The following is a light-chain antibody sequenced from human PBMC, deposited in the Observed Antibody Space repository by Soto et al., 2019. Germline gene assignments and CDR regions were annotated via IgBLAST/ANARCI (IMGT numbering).Light chain of an antibody. J-gene: IGKJ2*01. CDR1: QSVNTN. V-gene: IGKV3-15*01. CDR2: GAS. CDR3: QHFDGWPPRYT. Sequence: EIVMTQSPATLSVSPGERATLSCRASQSVNTNLAWYQQKPGQALRLLIYGASTRATGVPARFSASGSGTEFTLTITSLQSEDFAVYYCQHFDGWPPRYTFGPGTKLEIK.